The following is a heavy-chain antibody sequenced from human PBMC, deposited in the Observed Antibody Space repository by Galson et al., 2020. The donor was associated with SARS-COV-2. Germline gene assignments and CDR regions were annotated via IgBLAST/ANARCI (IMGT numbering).Heavy chain of an antibody. Sequence: ASVQVSCKASGYAFTAYHLHWVRQAPGHGLEWMGRINPNSGDASYAQTFQARVTMTRDTSVSPVYMVLSRLRSDDTAVYYCARDHGGFQRSYSGSWTFYTRGGLDYWGRGTLVTVSS. D-gene: IGHD3-10*01. CDR3: ARDHGGFQRSYSGSWTFYTRGGLDY. CDR2: INPNSGDA. V-gene: IGHV1-2*06. J-gene: IGHJ4*02. CDR1: GYAFTAYH.